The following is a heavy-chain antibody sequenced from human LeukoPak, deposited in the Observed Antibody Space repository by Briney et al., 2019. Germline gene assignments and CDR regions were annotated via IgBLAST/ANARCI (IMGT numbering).Heavy chain of an antibody. J-gene: IGHJ4*02. D-gene: IGHD3-3*01. V-gene: IGHV3-7*01. CDR3: ARDFRFLEDY. Sequence: GGSPRLSCPASGVTFSSYWMTWVRQAPGKGLEWVGNIKGDGSEKYYVDSVKGRFTISRDNAKNSLYLQMNSLRAEDTAVYYCARDFRFLEDYWGQGTLITASS. CDR1: GVTFSSYW. CDR2: IKGDGSEK.